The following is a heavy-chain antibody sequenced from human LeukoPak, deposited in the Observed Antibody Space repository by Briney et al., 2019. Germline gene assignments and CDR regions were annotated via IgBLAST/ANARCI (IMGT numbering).Heavy chain of an antibody. CDR3: AKASNSGYFYGSGRYENWFDA. CDR1: GFTFSSYW. D-gene: IGHD3-10*01. V-gene: IGHV3-7*01. J-gene: IGHJ5*02. CDR2: IKQDGSEK. Sequence: GGSLRLSCAASGFTFSSYWMSWVRQAPGKGLEWVANIKQDGSEKYYVDSVKGRFTISRDNAKNSLYLQMNSLRAEDTALYYCAKASNSGYFYGSGRYENWFDAWGQGTLVTVSS.